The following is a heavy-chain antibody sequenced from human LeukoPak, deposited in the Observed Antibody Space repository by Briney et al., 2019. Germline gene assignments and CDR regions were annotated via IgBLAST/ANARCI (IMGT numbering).Heavy chain of an antibody. D-gene: IGHD3-22*01. Sequence: GGSLRLSCAASGFTFSNAWMNWVREAPGKGLGWVGRIKSKADGGTTDYAAPVKGRYTISRDDSKNTLYLQINGLKTEDTAIYYCTTHHTFYQDSSGYYRGFDNWGQGTLVTVSS. V-gene: IGHV3-15*01. CDR3: TTHHTFYQDSSGYYRGFDN. CDR1: GFTFSNAW. CDR2: IKSKADGGTT. J-gene: IGHJ4*02.